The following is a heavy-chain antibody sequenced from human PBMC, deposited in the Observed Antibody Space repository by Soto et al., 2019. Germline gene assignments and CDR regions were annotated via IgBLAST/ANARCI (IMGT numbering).Heavy chain of an antibody. CDR3: VREGGSLAFDS. V-gene: IGHV3-48*03. CDR2: ISYTSTTI. CDR1: GLTFSTDE. J-gene: IGHJ4*02. Sequence: EVQLVASGGDLVPPGGSLRLSCAVSGLTFSTDEMNWVRQAPGKGLEWLAYISYTSTTIKYADSVKGRSAVSRDNAKKSLYLQMNNLRVEDTAIYYCVREGGSLAFDSWGQGTLVTVSS. D-gene: IGHD1-1*01.